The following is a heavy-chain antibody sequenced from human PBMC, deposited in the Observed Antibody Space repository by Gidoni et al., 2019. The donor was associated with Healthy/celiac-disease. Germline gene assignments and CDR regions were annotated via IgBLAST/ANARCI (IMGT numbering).Heavy chain of an antibody. CDR3: ASGVGATAG. V-gene: IGHV3-74*01. J-gene: IGHJ4*02. Sequence: EVQRVESGGGLVQPGGSRRLAGAASGFTFSSDWMHWVRQAPGTGLVWVSRINSDGSGTSYAASVKDRFTISRDNAKNTLYLQMTSLRAEATAVYYCASGVGATAGWGQGTLVTVSS. D-gene: IGHD1-26*01. CDR2: INSDGSGT. CDR1: GFTFSSDW.